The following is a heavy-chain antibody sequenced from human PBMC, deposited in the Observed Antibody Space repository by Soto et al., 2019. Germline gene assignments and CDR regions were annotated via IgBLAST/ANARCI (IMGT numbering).Heavy chain of an antibody. CDR1: GGTFSSYA. D-gene: IGHD5-12*01. CDR2: IIPILGTA. J-gene: IGHJ4*02. Sequence: SVKVSCKASGGTFSSYAISWVRQAPGQGLEWMGGIIPILGTANYAQKFQGRVTITADESTSTAYMELSSLRSEDTAVYYCARDGRGYNYGIDYWGQGTLVTVSS. V-gene: IGHV1-69*13. CDR3: ARDGRGYNYGIDY.